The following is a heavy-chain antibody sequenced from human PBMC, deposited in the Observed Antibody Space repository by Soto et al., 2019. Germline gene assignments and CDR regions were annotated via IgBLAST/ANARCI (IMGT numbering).Heavy chain of an antibody. V-gene: IGHV1-2*02. CDR1: GYTFSDYY. Sequence: QVQLVQSGAEVKKPGASVKVSCKASGYTFSDYYMHWVRQAPGQGLEWMGWINANSGGTNYPQKFQGRVTMTRDTSISTAYMELSSLRSDATAVYYCASGGSSNWPDFWGQGTLVTVSS. J-gene: IGHJ4*02. CDR3: ASGGSSNWPDF. D-gene: IGHD6-13*01. CDR2: INANSGGT.